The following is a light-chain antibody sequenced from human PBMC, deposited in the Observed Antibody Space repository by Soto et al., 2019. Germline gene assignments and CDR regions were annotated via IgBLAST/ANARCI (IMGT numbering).Light chain of an antibody. J-gene: IGLJ1*01. CDR1: SSDVGGYDF. CDR2: EVT. V-gene: IGLV2-8*01. Sequence: QSALTQPPSASGSPGQSITISCTGTSSDVGGYDFVSWYQQHPGKAPKLMIYEVTKRPSGVPDRFSGSKSGNTASLTVSGLQPEDEADYYCSSYAASNKHVFGTGTK. CDR3: SSYAASNKHV.